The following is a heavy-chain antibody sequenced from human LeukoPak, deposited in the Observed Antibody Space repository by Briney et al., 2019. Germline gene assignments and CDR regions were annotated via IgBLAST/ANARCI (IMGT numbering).Heavy chain of an antibody. J-gene: IGHJ4*02. D-gene: IGHD1-26*01. Sequence: SETLSLTCTVSGGSISSGGYYWSWIRQPPGKGLGWIGYIYHSGSTYYNPSLKSRVTISVDRSKNQFSLKLSSVTAADTAVYYCARDHRGSYPLDYWGQGTLVTVSS. CDR3: ARDHRGSYPLDY. CDR1: GGSISSGGYY. V-gene: IGHV4-30-2*01. CDR2: IYHSGST.